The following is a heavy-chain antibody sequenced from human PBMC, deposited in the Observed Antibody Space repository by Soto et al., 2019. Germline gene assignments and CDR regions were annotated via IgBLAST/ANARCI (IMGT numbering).Heavy chain of an antibody. CDR3: ARPSYNWNYDDAFDI. V-gene: IGHV4-59*08. CDR1: GGSISSYY. Sequence: SETLSLTCTVSGGSISSYYWSWIRQPPGKGLEWIGYIYYSGSTNYNPSLKSRVTISVDTSKNQFSLKLSSVTAADTAVYYCARPSYNWNYDDAFDIWGQGTMVTVSS. D-gene: IGHD1-7*01. J-gene: IGHJ3*02. CDR2: IYYSGST.